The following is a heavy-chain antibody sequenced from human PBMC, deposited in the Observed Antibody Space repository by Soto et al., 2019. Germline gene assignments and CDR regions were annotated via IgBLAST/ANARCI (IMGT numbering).Heavy chain of an antibody. D-gene: IGHD3-10*01. CDR3: ARGEGYYYGSGSSIRDYYYGMDV. V-gene: IGHV4-31*03. J-gene: IGHJ6*02. CDR2: IYYSGST. CDR1: GGSISSGGYY. Sequence: QVQLQESGPGLVKPSQTLSLTCTVSGGSISSGGYYWSWIRQHPGKGLEWIGYIYYSGSTYYNPSLKSRVTISVDTSKNQFSLKLSSVTAADTAVYYCARGEGYYYGSGSSIRDYYYGMDVWGQGTTVTVSS.